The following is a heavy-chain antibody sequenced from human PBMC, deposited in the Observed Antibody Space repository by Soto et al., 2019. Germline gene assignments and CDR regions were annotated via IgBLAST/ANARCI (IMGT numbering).Heavy chain of an antibody. CDR3: ATIHYYGSDYYYGMDV. CDR1: GGTFSSYA. V-gene: IGHV1-69*01. CDR2: IIPMFGTA. Sequence: QVQLVQSGAEVKKPGSSVKVSCKVSGGTFSSYAISWVRQAPGQGLEWMGGIIPMFGTANYAQKFQGRVTITADQYTSTAYMELSTLRSEDTAVYYCATIHYYGSDYYYGMDVWGQGTTVTVSS. D-gene: IGHD3-10*01. J-gene: IGHJ6*02.